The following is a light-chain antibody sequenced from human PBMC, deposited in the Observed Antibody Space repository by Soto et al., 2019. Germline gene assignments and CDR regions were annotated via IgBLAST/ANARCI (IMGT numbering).Light chain of an antibody. CDR3: SSYTSSSTPYV. CDR2: DVS. J-gene: IGLJ1*01. CDR1: SSDVGGYNY. Sequence: QSALTQPASVSGFPGQSITISCTGTSSDVGGYNYVSWYQQHPGKAPKLMIYDVSNRPSGVSNRFSGSKSGNTASLTISGLQAEDEADYYCSSYTSSSTPYVFGTGTRSPS. V-gene: IGLV2-14*01.